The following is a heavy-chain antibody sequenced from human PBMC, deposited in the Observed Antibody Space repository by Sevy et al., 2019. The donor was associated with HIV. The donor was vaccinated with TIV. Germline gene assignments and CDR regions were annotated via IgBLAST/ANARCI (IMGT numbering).Heavy chain of an antibody. J-gene: IGHJ1*01. CDR3: AREEGYYDSSGYPEYFQH. CDR2: IKQDGSEK. CDR1: GFTFSSYW. D-gene: IGHD3-22*01. V-gene: IGHV3-7*01. Sequence: GGSLRLSCAASGFTFSSYWMSWVRQAPGKGLEWVANIKQDGSEKYYVDSVKGRFTISRDNAKNSLYLQMNSLRAEDTAVYYCAREEGYYDSSGYPEYFQHWGQCTLVTVSS.